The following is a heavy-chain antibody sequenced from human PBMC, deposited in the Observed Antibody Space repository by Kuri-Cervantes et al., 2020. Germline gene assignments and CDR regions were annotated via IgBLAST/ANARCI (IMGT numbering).Heavy chain of an antibody. J-gene: IGHJ3*02. Sequence: LSLTCVGSGFTLSEYAMSWVRQAPAKGLEWFSAISASGGSTYYADSVKGRFTISRDNSKNTLYLQMNSLRAEDTAVYYCASPTIAVTGIISGTRNAFDIWGQGTMVTVSS. D-gene: IGHD6-19*01. V-gene: IGHV3-23*01. CDR3: ASPTIAVTGIISGTRNAFDI. CDR1: GFTLSEYA. CDR2: ISASGGST.